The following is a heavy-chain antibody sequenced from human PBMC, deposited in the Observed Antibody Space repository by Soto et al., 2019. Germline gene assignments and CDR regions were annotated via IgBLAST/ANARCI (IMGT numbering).Heavy chain of an antibody. CDR1: GGSIGGYY. J-gene: IGHJ5*01. Sequence: SETLSLTCNVSGGSIGGYYWNWIRQFPGRGLEWIGSILYSGNTNYNPSLSSRVTISVDPSKNQFSLKVHSVNAADTAIYYCAKSRGITGTTFNWFDSWGQGTQVTVSS. CDR3: AKSRGITGTTFNWFDS. D-gene: IGHD1-20*01. CDR2: ILYSGNT. V-gene: IGHV4-59*01.